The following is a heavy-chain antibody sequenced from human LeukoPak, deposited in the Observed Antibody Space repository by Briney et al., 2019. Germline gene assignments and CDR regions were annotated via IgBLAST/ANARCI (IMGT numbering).Heavy chain of an antibody. D-gene: IGHD5-18*01. J-gene: IGHJ4*02. CDR2: IYYSGST. CDR1: GGSISSYSYY. Sequence: KPSETLSLTCTVSGGSISSYSYYWGWIRQPPGKGLEWIGSIYYSGSTYYNPSLKSRVTISVDTSKNRFSLKLSSVTAADTAVYYCARRGYTYGFFEYWGQGTLVTVSS. V-gene: IGHV4-39*07. CDR3: ARRGYTYGFFEY.